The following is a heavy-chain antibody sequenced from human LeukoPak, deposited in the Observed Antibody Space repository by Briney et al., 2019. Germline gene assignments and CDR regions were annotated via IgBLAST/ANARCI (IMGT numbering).Heavy chain of an antibody. D-gene: IGHD6-13*01. CDR3: ARAGGSYSSSWFYYYYYYYMDV. V-gene: IGHV3-48*03. CDR2: ISSSGSTI. J-gene: IGHJ6*03. Sequence: GSLRLSCAASGFTFSSYEMNWVRQAPGKGLEWVSYISSSGSTIYYADSVKGRFTISRDNAKNSLYLQMNSLRAEDTAVYYCARAGGSYSSSWFYYYYYYYMDVWGKGTTVTISS. CDR1: GFTFSSYE.